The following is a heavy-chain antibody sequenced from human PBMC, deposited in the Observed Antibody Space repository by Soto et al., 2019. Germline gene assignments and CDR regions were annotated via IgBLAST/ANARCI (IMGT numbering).Heavy chain of an antibody. Sequence: QVQLVQSGAEVKKPGASVKVSCKASGYTFTSYGISWVRQAPGQGLEWMGWIRTSNANTNYAKNLQGRVTMTTDTSTSTAYGELRSLRSADTAVDYCAGGAFGEVSFDYWGQGTQVTVSS. V-gene: IGHV1-18*01. CDR1: GYTFTSYG. D-gene: IGHD3-10*01. CDR3: AGGAFGEVSFDY. J-gene: IGHJ4*02. CDR2: IRTSNANT.